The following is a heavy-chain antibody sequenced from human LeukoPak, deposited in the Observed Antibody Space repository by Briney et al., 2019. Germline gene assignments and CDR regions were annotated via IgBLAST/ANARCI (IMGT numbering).Heavy chain of an antibody. CDR2: IYYSGSA. D-gene: IGHD2-21*02. J-gene: IGHJ4*02. Sequence: PSETLSLTCTVSGVSISNYYWSWIRQPPGKGLEWIGYIYYSGSANYNPSLKSRVTISVDTSKNQFSLKLSSVTAADTAMYYCARTYCGGDCYFRYWGQGTLVTVSS. V-gene: IGHV4-59*08. CDR3: ARTYCGGDCYFRY. CDR1: GVSISNYY.